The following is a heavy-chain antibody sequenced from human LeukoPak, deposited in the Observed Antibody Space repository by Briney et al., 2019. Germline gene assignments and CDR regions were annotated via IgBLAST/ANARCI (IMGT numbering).Heavy chain of an antibody. CDR1: GGSISSYY. V-gene: IGHV4-59*01. D-gene: IGHD6-13*01. J-gene: IGHJ6*02. CDR2: IYYSGST. CDR3: ARVSSSWYYGMDV. Sequence: ASETLSLTCTVSGGSISSYYWSWIRQPPGKGLAWIGYIYYSGSTNYNPSLKSRVTISVDTSKNQFSLKLSSVTAADTAVYYCARVSSSWYYGMDVWGQGTTVTVSS.